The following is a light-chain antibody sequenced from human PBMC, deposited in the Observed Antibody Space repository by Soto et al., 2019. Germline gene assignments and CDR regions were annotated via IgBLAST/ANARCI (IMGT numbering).Light chain of an antibody. CDR2: GAS. CDR1: QSVSRN. V-gene: IGKV3-15*01. J-gene: IGKJ2*02. Sequence: EIVMTQSPATLSVSPGERATLSCRASQSVSRNLAWYQQKPGQAPVLPLYGASTRATGIPARFSGSGSGAEFTLTISSLQSADFALYYCQQYDSWPRTFGQGTKLDI. CDR3: QQYDSWPRT.